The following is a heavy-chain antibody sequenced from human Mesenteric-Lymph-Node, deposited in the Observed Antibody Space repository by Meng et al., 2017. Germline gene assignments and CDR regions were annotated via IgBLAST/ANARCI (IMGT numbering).Heavy chain of an antibody. CDR3: ARDVYSSGWYWFDP. CDR2: IYYSGTT. J-gene: IGHJ5*02. V-gene: IGHV4-59*01. D-gene: IGHD6-19*01. CDR1: GGSISSYY. Sequence: SETLSLTCTVSGGSISSYYWSWIRQSPGKGLEWMGYIYYSGTTNYSPSLKRRVTISVDTSKNQFSLSLKTVTAADTAVYYCARDVYSSGWYWFDPWGQGTLVTVSS.